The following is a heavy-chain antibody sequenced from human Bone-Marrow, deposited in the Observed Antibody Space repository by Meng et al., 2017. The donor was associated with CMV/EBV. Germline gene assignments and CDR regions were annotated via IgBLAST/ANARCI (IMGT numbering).Heavy chain of an antibody. D-gene: IGHD3-22*01. Sequence: GESLKISCAASGSTFSSYSMNWVRQAPGKGLEWVSSISSSSSYIYYADSVKGRFTISRDNAKNSLYLQMNSLRAEDTAVYYCAVVYDSSGYQGSGSSDYWGQGTLVTVSS. CDR3: AVVYDSSGYQGSGSSDY. J-gene: IGHJ4*02. CDR2: ISSSSSYI. V-gene: IGHV3-21*01. CDR1: GSTFSSYS.